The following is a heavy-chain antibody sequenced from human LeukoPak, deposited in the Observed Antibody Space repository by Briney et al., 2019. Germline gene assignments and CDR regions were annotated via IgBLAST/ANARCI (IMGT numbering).Heavy chain of an antibody. CDR1: GYTFTGYY. D-gene: IGHD2-2*02. V-gene: IGHV1-2*02. J-gene: IGHJ4*02. Sequence: ASVKVSCKASGYTFTGYYMHWVRQAPGQGLEWMGWINPNSGATNYAQKFQGRVTMTRDTSISTAYMELSRLRSDDTAVYYCAREEVPAAIPVFGYWGQGTLVTVSS. CDR2: INPNSGAT. CDR3: AREEVPAAIPVFGY.